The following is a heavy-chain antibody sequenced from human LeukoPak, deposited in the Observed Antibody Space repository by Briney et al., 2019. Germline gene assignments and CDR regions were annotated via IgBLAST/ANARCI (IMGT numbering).Heavy chain of an antibody. J-gene: IGHJ1*01. CDR3: TADLRL. Sequence: GGSLRLSCAVSGFTFNTAWMSWVRQAPGKGLEYIGRIKSKTDGGTTYYAAHVKGRFTISRDDPKNTLYLQMNGLKIEDTALYYCTADLRLWGQGTLVTVSS. CDR2: IKSKTDGGTT. CDR1: GFTFNTAW. D-gene: IGHD3-16*01. V-gene: IGHV3-15*01.